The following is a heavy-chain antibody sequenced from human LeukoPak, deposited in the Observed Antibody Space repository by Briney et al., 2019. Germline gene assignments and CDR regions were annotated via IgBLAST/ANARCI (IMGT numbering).Heavy chain of an antibody. CDR2: ISSSSSYI. J-gene: IGHJ6*02. Sequence: PGGSLRLSCAASGFTFSSYSMNWVRQAPGKGLEWVSSISSSSSYIYYADSVKGRFTISRDNAKNSLYLQMNSLRAEDTAVYYCARELWPPRYYYYGMDVWGQGTTVTVSS. V-gene: IGHV3-21*01. D-gene: IGHD2-21*01. CDR3: ARELWPPRYYYYGMDV. CDR1: GFTFSSYS.